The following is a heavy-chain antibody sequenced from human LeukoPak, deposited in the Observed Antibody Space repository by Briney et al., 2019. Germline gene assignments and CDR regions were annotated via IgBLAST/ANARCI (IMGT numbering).Heavy chain of an antibody. J-gene: IGHJ4*02. Sequence: GGSLRLSCAASGFTFSNFWMHWVRQAPGKGLVWVALIYGDGSFTRYADSVKGRFTISRDNVKNTVYLQMNSLRAEDTAVYYCARQLGGSGSYWGQGTLVTVSS. V-gene: IGHV3-74*01. D-gene: IGHD3-10*01. CDR2: IYGDGSFT. CDR1: GFTFSNFW. CDR3: ARQLGGSGSY.